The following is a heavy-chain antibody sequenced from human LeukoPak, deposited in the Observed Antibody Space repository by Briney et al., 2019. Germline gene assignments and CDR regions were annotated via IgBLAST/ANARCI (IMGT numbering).Heavy chain of an antibody. Sequence: GGSLRLSCAASGFTFSDHYMDWVRQAPGKGLEWVGRIRNKAKSYTTEYAASVKGRFTISRDDSKNSLYLQMNSLKTEDTAVYYCARVGDYYDSNGYSVDAFDIWGQGPMVTVSS. V-gene: IGHV3-72*01. CDR3: ARVGDYYDSNGYSVDAFDI. J-gene: IGHJ3*02. D-gene: IGHD3-22*01. CDR2: IRNKAKSYTT. CDR1: GFTFSDHY.